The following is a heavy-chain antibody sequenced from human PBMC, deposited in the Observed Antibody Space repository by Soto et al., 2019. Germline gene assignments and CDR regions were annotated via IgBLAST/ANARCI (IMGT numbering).Heavy chain of an antibody. J-gene: IGHJ4*02. V-gene: IGHV3-30-3*01. CDR3: AKDSPKWELLSRCAY. CDR2: ISYDGTNK. D-gene: IGHD1-26*01. CDR1: GFSFSISP. Sequence: VGSLRLSCAASGFSFSISPMHWVRQAPGKGPEWVALISYDGTNKFYADSVKGRFTISRDNSKNTLYLQMNSLRAEDTAVYYCAKDSPKWELLSRCAYWGQGTLVTVSS.